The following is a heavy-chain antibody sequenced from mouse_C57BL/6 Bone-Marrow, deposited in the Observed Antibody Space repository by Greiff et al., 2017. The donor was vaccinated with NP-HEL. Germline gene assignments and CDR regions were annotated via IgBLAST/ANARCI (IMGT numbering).Heavy chain of an antibody. CDR2: IRLKSDNYAT. V-gene: IGHV6-3*01. J-gene: IGHJ3*01. CDR3: TGGGGYYGFAY. CDR1: GFTFSNYW. Sequence: EVQLQESGGGLVQPGGSMKLSCVASGFTFSNYWMNWVRQSPEKGLEWVAQIRLKSDNYATHYAESVKGRFTISRDDSKSSVYLQMNNVRAEDTGIYYCTGGGGYYGFAYWGQGTLVTVSA. D-gene: IGHD2-3*01.